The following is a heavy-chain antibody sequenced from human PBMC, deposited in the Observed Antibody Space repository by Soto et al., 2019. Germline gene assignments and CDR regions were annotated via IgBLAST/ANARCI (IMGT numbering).Heavy chain of an antibody. D-gene: IGHD6-13*01. Sequence: GASVKVSCKASGGTFSSYAISWVRQAPGQGLEWMGGIIPIFGTANYAQKFQGRVTITADESTSTAYMELSSLRSEDTAVYYCARMDLGPAAAVYWGQGTLVTVSS. J-gene: IGHJ4*02. CDR1: GGTFSSYA. V-gene: IGHV1-69*13. CDR2: IIPIFGTA. CDR3: ARMDLGPAAAVY.